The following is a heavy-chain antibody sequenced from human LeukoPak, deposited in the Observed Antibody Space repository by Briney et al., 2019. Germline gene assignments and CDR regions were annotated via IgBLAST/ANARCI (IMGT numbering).Heavy chain of an antibody. D-gene: IGHD3-10*01. CDR2: ISGSGGST. CDR3: AKEESDAGPTPYFDY. V-gene: IGHV3-23*01. J-gene: IGHJ4*02. Sequence: PGGTLRLSCAASGFTFSSYGMSWVRQAPGKGLEWVSAISGSGGSTYYADSVKGRFTIPRDNSKNTLYLQMNSLRAEDTAVYYCAKEESDAGPTPYFDYWGQGTLVTVSS. CDR1: GFTFSSYG.